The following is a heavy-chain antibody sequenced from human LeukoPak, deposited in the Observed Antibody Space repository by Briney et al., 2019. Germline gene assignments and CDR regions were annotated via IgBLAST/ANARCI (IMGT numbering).Heavy chain of an antibody. Sequence: GGSLRLSCAASGFTFSDYYMSWIRQAPGKGLEWVSYISSSGNTVYYADSVKGRFTISRDNAKNSLYLQMNSLRAEDTAVYYCAKGYCSSTGCYGYYYYGMDVWGQGTTVTVSS. CDR2: ISSSGNTV. D-gene: IGHD2-2*01. CDR3: AKGYCSSTGCYGYYYYGMDV. J-gene: IGHJ6*02. V-gene: IGHV3-11*04. CDR1: GFTFSDYY.